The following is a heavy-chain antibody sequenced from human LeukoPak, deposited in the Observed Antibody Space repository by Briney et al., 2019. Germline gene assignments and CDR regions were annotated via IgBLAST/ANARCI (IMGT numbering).Heavy chain of an antibody. Sequence: PGGSLRLSCAASGFTFSSYSMNWVRQAPGKGLEWVSSISSSSSYIYYADSVKGRFTISRDNAKNSLYLQMNSLRAEDTAVYYCARRHWYYYDSSGYYGFFDYWGQGTLVTVSS. CDR1: GFTFSSYS. V-gene: IGHV3-21*04. CDR2: ISSSSSYI. D-gene: IGHD3-22*01. J-gene: IGHJ4*02. CDR3: ARRHWYYYDSSGYYGFFDY.